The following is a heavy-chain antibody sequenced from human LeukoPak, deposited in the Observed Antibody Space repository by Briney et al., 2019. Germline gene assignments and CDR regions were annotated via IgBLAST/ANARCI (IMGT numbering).Heavy chain of an antibody. J-gene: IGHJ4*02. CDR1: GFTFKIYS. Sequence: GGSLRLSCAASGFTFKIYSMNWVRQAPGKGLEWVSSISTSSSHMYYADSVKGRFSISRDNAKNSLYLQMNTLRAEDTAVYYCARDDTSAHFFDYWGQGTLVTVSS. CDR2: ISTSSSHM. CDR3: ARDDTSAHFFDY. D-gene: IGHD3-10*01. V-gene: IGHV3-21*01.